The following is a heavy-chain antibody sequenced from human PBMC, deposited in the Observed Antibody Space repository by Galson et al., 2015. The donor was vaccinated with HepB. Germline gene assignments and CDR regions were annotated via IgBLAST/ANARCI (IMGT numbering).Heavy chain of an antibody. CDR3: TRMGDLSGYSSL. CDR1: GFTFSGSA. V-gene: IGHV3-73*01. CDR2: IGSKANSYAK. Sequence: SLRLSCAASGFTFSGSAIHWVRQASGRGLEWIGRIGSKANSYAKVYVASVRGRFTISRDDSKNTAFLQLNSLKTDDTAVYYCTRMGDLSGYSSLWGQGTLVTVSS. J-gene: IGHJ4*02. D-gene: IGHD6-13*01.